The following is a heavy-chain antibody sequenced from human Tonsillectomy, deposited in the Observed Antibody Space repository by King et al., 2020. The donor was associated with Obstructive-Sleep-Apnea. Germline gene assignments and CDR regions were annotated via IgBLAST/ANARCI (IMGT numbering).Heavy chain of an antibody. Sequence: QLQESGPGLVKPSETLSLTCAVSGGSISSYYWNWIRQPPGKGLEWIGNIYYSGIPNYNPSLRSRVTVSVDTSKNQFSLRLTSVTAADTAVYYCARGYNSFDYWGQGTLVTVSS. CDR2: IYYSGIP. V-gene: IGHV4-59*01. J-gene: IGHJ4*02. CDR3: ARGYNSFDY. CDR1: GGSISSYY. D-gene: IGHD5-18*01.